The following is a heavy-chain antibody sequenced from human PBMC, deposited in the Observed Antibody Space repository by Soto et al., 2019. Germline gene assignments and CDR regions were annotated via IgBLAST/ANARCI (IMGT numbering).Heavy chain of an antibody. Sequence: PSETLSLTCTVSGGSISSGGYYWSWIRQPPGKGLEWIGYIYHSGSTYYNPSLKSRVTISVDRSKNQFSLKLSSVTAADTAVYYCARERGGTILLRYFDPKRSRYGMDVWGQGTTVTVSS. V-gene: IGHV4-30-2*01. CDR1: GGSISSGGYY. D-gene: IGHD3-9*01. CDR3: ARERGGTILLRYFDPKRSRYGMDV. J-gene: IGHJ6*02. CDR2: IYHSGST.